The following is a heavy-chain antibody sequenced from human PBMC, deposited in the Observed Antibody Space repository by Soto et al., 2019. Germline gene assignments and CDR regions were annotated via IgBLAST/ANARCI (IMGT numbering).Heavy chain of an antibody. CDR2: IYYSGST. CDR3: ARGRNWFDP. CDR1: GGSISSSSYY. V-gene: IGHV4-39*01. Sequence: SETLSLTCTVSGGSISSSSYYWGWIRQPPGKWLEWIGSIYYSGSTYYNPSLKSRVTISVDTSKNQFSLKLSSVTAADTAVYYCARGRNWFDPWGQGTLVTVYS. J-gene: IGHJ5*02.